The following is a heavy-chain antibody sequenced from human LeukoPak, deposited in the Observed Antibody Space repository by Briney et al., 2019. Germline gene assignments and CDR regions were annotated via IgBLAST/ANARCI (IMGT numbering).Heavy chain of an antibody. CDR2: INSDGSST. CDR3: ARVRDFWSGYYHDY. CDR1: GFTFSSYW. Sequence: PGGSLRLSCAASGFTFSSYWMHWLRQAPGKGLVWVSRINSDGSSTSYADSVKGRFTISRDNAKNTLYLQMNSLRAEDTAVYYCARVRDFWSGYYHDYWGQGTLVTVSS. V-gene: IGHV3-74*01. D-gene: IGHD3-3*01. J-gene: IGHJ4*02.